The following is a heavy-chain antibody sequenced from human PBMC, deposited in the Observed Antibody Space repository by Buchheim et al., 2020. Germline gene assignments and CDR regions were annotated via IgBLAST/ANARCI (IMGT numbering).Heavy chain of an antibody. V-gene: IGHV4-31*03. CDR1: GDSISSGGFF. CDR2: INYSGST. D-gene: IGHD5-18*01. Sequence: QVQLQESGPGLVKPSQTLSLTCTVSGDSISSGGFFWRWIRQHPGKGLEWIGYINYSGSTYYNPSLQSRLTISVATSQNQFSLKLSSVTAADTAVYYCAREYLLGSYGFDYWGQGTL. J-gene: IGHJ4*02. CDR3: AREYLLGSYGFDY.